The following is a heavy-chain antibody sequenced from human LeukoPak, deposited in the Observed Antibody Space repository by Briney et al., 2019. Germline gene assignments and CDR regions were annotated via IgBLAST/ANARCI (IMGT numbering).Heavy chain of an antibody. Sequence: PGGSLRLSCAASGFTFSDYYMSWIRQAPGKGLEWLSYINPTSGYTPYADSVRGRFTISRDNAKNSLYLQMNSLRADDTAVYYCARDRDSRWDFDLWGRGTLVTVSS. CDR2: INPTSGYT. D-gene: IGHD3-22*01. V-gene: IGHV3-11*06. CDR1: GFTFSDYY. J-gene: IGHJ2*01. CDR3: ARDRDSRWDFDL.